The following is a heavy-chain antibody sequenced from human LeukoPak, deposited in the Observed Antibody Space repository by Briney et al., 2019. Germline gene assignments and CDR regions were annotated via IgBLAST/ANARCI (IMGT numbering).Heavy chain of an antibody. V-gene: IGHV3-33*01. CDR1: GFSLSNYG. CDR3: ARDHRPEIQYYYMDV. J-gene: IGHJ6*03. D-gene: IGHD1-14*01. CDR2: LLYDGNTK. Sequence: GRSLRLSCAASGFSLSNYGMHWVRQAPGKGLEWVAALLYDGNTKHYADSVKGRFTISRDISKNTFYLQMNSLTAEDTAVYYCARDHRPEIQYYYMDVWGKGTTVAVSS.